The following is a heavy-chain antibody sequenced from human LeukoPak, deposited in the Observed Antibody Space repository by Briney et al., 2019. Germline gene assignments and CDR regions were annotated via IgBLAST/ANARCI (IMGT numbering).Heavy chain of an antibody. J-gene: IGHJ4*02. CDR2: IIPIFGTT. CDR3: ARAQPGDYDFWSGYPL. Sequence: SVKVSCKASGYTFTSYAISWVRQAPGQGLEWMGGIIPIFGTTNYAQKFQGRVTITADKSTTTVYMELSSLRSEDTAVYYCARAQPGDYDFWSGYPLWGQGTLVTVSS. CDR1: GYTFTSYA. V-gene: IGHV1-69*06. D-gene: IGHD3-3*01.